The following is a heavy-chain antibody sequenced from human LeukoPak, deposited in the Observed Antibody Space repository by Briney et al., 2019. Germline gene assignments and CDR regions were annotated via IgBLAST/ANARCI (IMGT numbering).Heavy chain of an antibody. V-gene: IGHV7-4-1*02. J-gene: IGHJ5*02. D-gene: IGHD1-1*01. CDR1: GYTFNGNS. CDR3: TRGLNYNKSDP. CDR2: INTNTGDP. Sequence: ASVKVSCKTSGYTFNGNSVNWVRQAPGQGLEWMGYINTNTGDPTYAQDFTGRFVFSLDTSVSTAYLQISSLEAEDTAIYYCTRGLNYNKSDPWGQGTLVTVSS.